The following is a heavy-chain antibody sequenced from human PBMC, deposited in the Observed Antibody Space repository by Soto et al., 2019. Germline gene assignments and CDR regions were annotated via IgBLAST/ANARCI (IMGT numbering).Heavy chain of an antibody. CDR1: GLSLSGYA. D-gene: IGHD1-26*01. CDR2: VSGSGGTT. Sequence: EVQLMESGGGLVQPGESLRLSCVVSGLSLSGYALSWVRQAPGKGLEWVSAVSGSGGTTYYADSVKGRFTISRDNSKNYLYLQMNGLRVEDTAKYFCAKDGRRVGPALNWLDSWGQGTQVTVTS. V-gene: IGHV3-23*01. J-gene: IGHJ5*01. CDR3: AKDGRRVGPALNWLDS.